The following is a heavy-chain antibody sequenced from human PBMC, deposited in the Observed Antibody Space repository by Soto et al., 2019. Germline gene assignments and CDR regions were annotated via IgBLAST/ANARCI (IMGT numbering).Heavy chain of an antibody. V-gene: IGHV4-31*03. J-gene: IGHJ5*02. D-gene: IGHD3-22*01. Sequence: TLSLTCTVSGGTISSGGYYWSWIRQHPGKGLEWIGYIYYSGSTYYNPSLKSRVTISVDTSKNQFSLKLSSVTAADTAVYYCARDYYDSSGTANNWFDPWGQGTLVTVSS. CDR3: ARDYYDSSGTANNWFDP. CDR1: GGTISSGGYY. CDR2: IYYSGST.